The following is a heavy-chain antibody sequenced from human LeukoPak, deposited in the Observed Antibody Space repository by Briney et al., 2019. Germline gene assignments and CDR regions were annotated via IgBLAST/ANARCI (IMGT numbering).Heavy chain of an antibody. CDR1: GDTFISYG. J-gene: IGHJ4*02. Sequence: ASVKVSCKASGDTFISYGITWVRQAPGQGLEWMGWISAYNGNTNYAQKLQGRVTMTTDTSTSTAYMELRSLRSDDTAVYYCARRTRGYPDYWGQGTLVTVSS. D-gene: IGHD5-12*01. CDR3: ARRTRGYPDY. V-gene: IGHV1-18*01. CDR2: ISAYNGNT.